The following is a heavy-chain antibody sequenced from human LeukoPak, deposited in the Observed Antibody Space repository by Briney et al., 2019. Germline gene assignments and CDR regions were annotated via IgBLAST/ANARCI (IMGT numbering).Heavy chain of an antibody. J-gene: IGHJ4*02. CDR1: GGTFSSYA. CDR3: ARDITMIVVVTPGY. CDR2: ISAYNGNT. Sequence: ASVKVSCKASGGTFSSYAISWVRQAPGQGLEWMGWISAYNGNTNYAQKLQGRVTMTTDTSTSTAYMELRSLRSDDTAVYYCARDITMIVVVTPGYWGQGTLVTVSS. V-gene: IGHV1-18*01. D-gene: IGHD3-22*01.